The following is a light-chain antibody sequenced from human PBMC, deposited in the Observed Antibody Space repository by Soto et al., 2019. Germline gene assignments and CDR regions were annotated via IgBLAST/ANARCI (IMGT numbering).Light chain of an antibody. V-gene: IGLV2-14*01. CDR2: EVS. Sequence: QSVLPQPASVSGSPGQSITISCTGTSSDVGGYTYVSWYQQHPGKAPKLIIYEVSNRPSGVSNRFSGSRSGNTASLTISGLQAEDEADYYCNSYTSGSTYVFGTGTKVTVL. CDR1: SSDVGGYTY. J-gene: IGLJ1*01. CDR3: NSYTSGSTYV.